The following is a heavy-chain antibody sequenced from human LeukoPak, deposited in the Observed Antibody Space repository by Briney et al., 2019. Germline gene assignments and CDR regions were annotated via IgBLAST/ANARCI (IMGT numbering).Heavy chain of an antibody. J-gene: IGHJ6*03. CDR3: ARHEYSSSWFGGLNYYYYYMDV. V-gene: IGHV4-39*01. CDR2: IYYSGST. D-gene: IGHD6-13*01. Sequence: SETLSLTCTVSGGSISSSSYYWGWIRQPPGKGLEWIGSIYYSGSTYYNPSLKSRVTISVDTSKNQFSLKLSSVTAADTAVYYCARHEYSSSWFGGLNYYYYYMDVWGKGTTVTISS. CDR1: GGSISSSSYY.